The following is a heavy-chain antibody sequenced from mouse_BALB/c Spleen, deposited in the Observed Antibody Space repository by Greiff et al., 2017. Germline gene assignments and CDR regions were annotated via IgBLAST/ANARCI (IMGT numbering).Heavy chain of an antibody. CDR1: GYAFSSYW. Sequence: QVHVKQSGAELVRPGSSVKISCKASGYAFSSYWMNWVKQRPGQGLEWIGQIYPGDGDTNYNGKFKGKATLTADKSSSTAYMQLSSLTSEDSAVYFCARKNYRYDWYFDVWGAGTTVTVSS. CDR3: ARKNYRYDWYFDV. V-gene: IGHV1-80*01. D-gene: IGHD2-14*01. J-gene: IGHJ1*01. CDR2: IYPGDGDT.